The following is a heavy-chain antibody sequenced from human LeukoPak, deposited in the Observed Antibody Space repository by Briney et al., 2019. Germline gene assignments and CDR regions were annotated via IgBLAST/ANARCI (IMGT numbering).Heavy chain of an antibody. Sequence: PGGSLRLSCAASGFTHSSNYMSGVRQAPGKGLEWVSVIYSGGSTHYADSVKGRFTISRDNAKNSLYLQMNSLRADDTAVYYCARDNLVYGDLLAYWGQGTLVTVSS. CDR2: IYSGGST. V-gene: IGHV3-66*01. CDR3: ARDNLVYGDLLAY. J-gene: IGHJ4*02. CDR1: GFTHSSNY. D-gene: IGHD4-17*01.